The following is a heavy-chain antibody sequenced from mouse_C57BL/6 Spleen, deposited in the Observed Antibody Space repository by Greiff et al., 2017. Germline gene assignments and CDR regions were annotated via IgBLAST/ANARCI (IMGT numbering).Heavy chain of an antibody. D-gene: IGHD2-3*01. CDR1: GYTFTDYE. J-gene: IGHJ3*01. Sequence: QVHVKQSGAELVRPGASVTLSCKASGYTFTDYEMHWVKQTPVHGLEWIGAIDPETGGTAYNQKFKGKAILTADKSSSTAYMELRSLTSEDSAVYYCTRSWDGYYGFAYWGQGTLVTVSA. CDR2: IDPETGGT. V-gene: IGHV1-15*01. CDR3: TRSWDGYYGFAY.